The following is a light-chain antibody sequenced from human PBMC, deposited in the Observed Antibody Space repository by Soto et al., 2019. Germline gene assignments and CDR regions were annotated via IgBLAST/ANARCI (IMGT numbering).Light chain of an antibody. V-gene: IGKV1-39*01. CDR3: QQTYSTPLT. CDR2: AAS. CDR1: QSISSY. Sequence: DIQMTQSPSSLSASVGDRVTITCRASQSISSYLNWYQQKPGKAPKLLIYAASSLQSGVPSRFGGSGSGTDFTLTISSLQPEDFATYYCQQTYSTPLTFGRGTKVDIK. J-gene: IGKJ1*01.